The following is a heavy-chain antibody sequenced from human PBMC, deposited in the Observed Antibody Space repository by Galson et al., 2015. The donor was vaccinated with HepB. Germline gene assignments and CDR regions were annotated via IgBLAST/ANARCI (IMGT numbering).Heavy chain of an antibody. V-gene: IGHV3-33*01. CDR1: GFTFKNYG. Sequence: SLRLSCAASGFTFKNYGMHWVRQTPAKGLEWVALIWHDGSQKYYADSVEGRFTISRDNSQSTLLLQMDSLRGDDTAIYYCVGGSAGSYHFDYWGQGTLVTVSS. D-gene: IGHD3-10*01. CDR3: VGGSAGSYHFDY. CDR2: IWHDGSQK. J-gene: IGHJ4*02.